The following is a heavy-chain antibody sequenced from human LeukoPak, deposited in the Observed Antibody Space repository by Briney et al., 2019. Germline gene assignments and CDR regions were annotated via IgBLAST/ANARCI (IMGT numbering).Heavy chain of an antibody. CDR1: GGTFSSYA. D-gene: IGHD3-22*01. CDR2: IIPIFGTA. V-gene: IGHV1-69*05. Sequence: SVKVSCKASGGTFSSYAISWVRQAPGQGLEWMGGIIPIFGTANYAQKFQGRVTITTDESTSTAYMELSSLRSEDTAVYYCARVGMISSPGFDYWGQGTLVNVSS. CDR3: ARVGMISSPGFDY. J-gene: IGHJ4*02.